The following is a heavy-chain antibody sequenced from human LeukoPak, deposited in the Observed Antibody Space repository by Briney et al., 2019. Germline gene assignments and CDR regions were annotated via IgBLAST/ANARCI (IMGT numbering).Heavy chain of an antibody. CDR1: GGSISSYY. V-gene: IGHV4-59*01. J-gene: IGHJ3*02. CDR3: ASNTGTTLGAFDI. CDR2: IYYSGST. Sequence: NPSETLSLTCTVSGGSISSYYWSWIRQPPGKGLEWIGYIYYSGSTNYNPSLESRVTISVDTSKNQFSLKLSSVTAADTAVYYCASNTGTTLGAFDIWGQGTMVTVSS. D-gene: IGHD1-7*01.